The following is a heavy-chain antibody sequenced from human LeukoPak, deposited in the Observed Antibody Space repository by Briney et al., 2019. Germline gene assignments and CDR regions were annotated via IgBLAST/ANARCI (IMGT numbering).Heavy chain of an antibody. V-gene: IGHV4-39*07. J-gene: IGHJ4*02. CDR1: GGSISSSSYY. Sequence: PSETLSLTFTVSGGSISSSSYYWGWIRQPPGKGLEWIGSIYYSGSTYYNPSLKSRVTMSVDTSKNQFSLKLSSVTAADTAVYYCARRGTVLTSFDYWGQGTLVTVSS. CDR3: ARRGTVLTSFDY. CDR2: IYYSGST. D-gene: IGHD4-23*01.